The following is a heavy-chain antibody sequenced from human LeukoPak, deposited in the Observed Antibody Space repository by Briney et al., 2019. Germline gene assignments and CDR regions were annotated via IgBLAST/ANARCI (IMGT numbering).Heavy chain of an antibody. V-gene: IGHV3-23*01. Sequence: GGSLRLSCAASGFSFSSYAMSWVRQAPGKGLEWVSSVSESGDGTYYADSVMGRFTISRDNSKNTLYLQMNSLRAEDTAVYYCAKSVGATEYWGQGTLVTVSS. J-gene: IGHJ4*02. CDR2: VSESGDGT. CDR1: GFSFSSYA. D-gene: IGHD1-26*01. CDR3: AKSVGATEY.